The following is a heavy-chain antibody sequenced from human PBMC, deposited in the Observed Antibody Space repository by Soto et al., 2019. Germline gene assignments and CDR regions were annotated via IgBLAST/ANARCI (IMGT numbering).Heavy chain of an antibody. D-gene: IGHD2-15*01. CDR2: ISGSGGST. CDR1: GFTFSSYA. J-gene: IGHJ5*02. V-gene: IGHV3-23*01. CDR3: AIVPIVVVVEP. Sequence: EVQLLESGGGLVQPGGSLRLSCAASGFTFSSYAMSWVRQAPGKGLEWVSAISGSGGSTYYADSVKSRFTISRDNSKNTLYLQMNSLRAEDTAVYYCAIVPIVVVVEPWGQGTLVTVSS.